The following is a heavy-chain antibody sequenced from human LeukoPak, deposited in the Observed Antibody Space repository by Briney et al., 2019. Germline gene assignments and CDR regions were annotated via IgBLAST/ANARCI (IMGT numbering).Heavy chain of an antibody. CDR2: INCHSGGT. J-gene: IGHJ3*02. CDR1: GYTFTGYY. V-gene: IGHV1-2*02. D-gene: IGHD6-13*01. Sequence: ASVKVSCKTSGYTFTGYYIHWVRQAPGLGLEWLGWINCHSGGTNYAQKFQGRVTMTRDTSITTAYMELSRLGSDDTAVYYCARDQGDSTWSPDAFDIWGQGTIITVSS. CDR3: ARDQGDSTWSPDAFDI.